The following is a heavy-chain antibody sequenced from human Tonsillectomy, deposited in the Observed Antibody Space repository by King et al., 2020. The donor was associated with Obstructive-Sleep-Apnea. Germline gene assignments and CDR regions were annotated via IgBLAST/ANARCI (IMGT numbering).Heavy chain of an antibody. V-gene: IGHV3-21*01. CDR3: ARVDYTNYEESGY. D-gene: IGHD4-11*01. CDR2: ISSSSRYI. J-gene: IGHJ4*02. Sequence: EVQLVESGGGQVKPGGSLRLSCAASGFTFSSYNMNWVRQAPGKGLEWVSSISSSSRYIYYADSVKGRFTISRDNAKNSLDLQMNSLRAEDTAVYYCARVDYTNYEESGYWGQGTLVTVSS. CDR1: GFTFSSYN.